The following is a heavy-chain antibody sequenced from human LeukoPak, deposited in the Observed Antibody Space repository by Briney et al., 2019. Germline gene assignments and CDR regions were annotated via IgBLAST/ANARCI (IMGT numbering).Heavy chain of an antibody. CDR2: IYHSGST. Sequence: PSETLSLTRAVSGYSISSGYYWGWIRPPPGKGLEWIGSIYHSGSTYYNPSLKSRVTISVDTSKNQFSLKLSSVTAADTAVYYCARRDYDILTGYSTDAFDIWGQGTMVTVSS. CDR1: GYSISSGYY. CDR3: ARRDYDILTGYSTDAFDI. V-gene: IGHV4-38-2*01. J-gene: IGHJ3*02. D-gene: IGHD3-9*01.